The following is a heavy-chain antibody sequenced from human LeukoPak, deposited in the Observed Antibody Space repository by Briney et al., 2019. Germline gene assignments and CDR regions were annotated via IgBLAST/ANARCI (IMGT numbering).Heavy chain of an antibody. CDR3: ASTDSILSVAGTSAFDI. V-gene: IGHV3-48*03. CDR1: ADTFSSYE. Sequence: PGGSLRLSCVASADTFSSYEMNWLRQAPGKGLEWIAYIDKNSGLIYYADSVRGRFTISRHNAKNSLYLQMNSLRAEDTAVYYCASTDSILSVAGTSAFDIWGQGTMVTVSS. CDR2: IDKNSGLI. J-gene: IGHJ3*02. D-gene: IGHD6-19*01.